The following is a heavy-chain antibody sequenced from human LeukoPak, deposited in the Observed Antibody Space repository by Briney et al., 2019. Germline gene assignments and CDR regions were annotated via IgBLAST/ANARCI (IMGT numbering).Heavy chain of an antibody. J-gene: IGHJ4*02. Sequence: GGSLRLSCAASGFTFSNYAMSWVRQAPGNGLEWVSAISASGGNTYYADSVKGRFTISRDNSKNTMYLQMNSLRADDTAVYYCAKDTPVYDFWSRFWDYWGRGTLVTVSS. CDR2: ISASGGNT. V-gene: IGHV3-23*01. CDR1: GFTFSNYA. CDR3: AKDTPVYDFWSRFWDY. D-gene: IGHD3-3*01.